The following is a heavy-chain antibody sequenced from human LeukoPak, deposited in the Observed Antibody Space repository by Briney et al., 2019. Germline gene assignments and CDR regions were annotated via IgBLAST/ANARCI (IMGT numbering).Heavy chain of an antibody. CDR1: GGSFSGYY. J-gene: IGHJ6*02. D-gene: IGHD1-20*01. Sequence: SETLSLTCAVYGGSFSGYYWSWIRQPPGKGLEWIGEINHSGSTNYNPSLKSRVTISVDTSKNQFSLKLSSVTAADTAVYYCARGRYNWNPGRCYYYGMDVWGQGTTVTVSS. V-gene: IGHV4-34*01. CDR3: ARGRYNWNPGRCYYYGMDV. CDR2: INHSGST.